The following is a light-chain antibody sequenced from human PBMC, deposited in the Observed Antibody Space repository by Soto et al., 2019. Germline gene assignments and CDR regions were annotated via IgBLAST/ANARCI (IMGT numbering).Light chain of an antibody. Sequence: DIQMTQSPSTLSASVGDRVTITCRASQGISSYLAWYQQKPGKAPKLLIYAASTLQSGVPSRFSGSGSGTDFTLTISSLQPEDFATYYCQQSYSTPWTFGQGTKVDNK. CDR3: QQSYSTPWT. CDR1: QGISSY. CDR2: AAS. V-gene: IGKV1-39*01. J-gene: IGKJ1*01.